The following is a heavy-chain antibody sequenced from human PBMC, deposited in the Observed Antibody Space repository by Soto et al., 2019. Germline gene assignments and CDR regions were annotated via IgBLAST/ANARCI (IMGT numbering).Heavy chain of an antibody. J-gene: IGHJ4*02. Sequence: QVQLQESGPGLVKPSETLSLTCTVSGGSINTYFWSWIRQPPGKGLEWIGYIFYSGSTSYNPSLKSRVTISVDTSKNQFSLKLSSVTAADTAVYYCARHGYNYGLSHFDYWGQGTLVTASS. D-gene: IGHD5-18*01. V-gene: IGHV4-59*01. CDR3: ARHGYNYGLSHFDY. CDR1: GGSINTYF. CDR2: IFYSGST.